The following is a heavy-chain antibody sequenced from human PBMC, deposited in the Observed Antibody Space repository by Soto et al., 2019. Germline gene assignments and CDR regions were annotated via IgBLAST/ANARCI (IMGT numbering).Heavy chain of an antibody. CDR2: IYHSEST. D-gene: IGHD3-22*01. V-gene: IGHV4-30-2*01. J-gene: IGHJ4*02. Sequence: PSETLSLTCAVSGGSISSGGYSWSWIRQPPGKGLEWIGYIYHSESTYYNPSLKSRVTISVDRSKNQFSLKLSSVTAADTAVYYCARGAVYYDSSGYFSYWGQGTLVTVSS. CDR3: ARGAVYYDSSGYFSY. CDR1: GGSISSGGYS.